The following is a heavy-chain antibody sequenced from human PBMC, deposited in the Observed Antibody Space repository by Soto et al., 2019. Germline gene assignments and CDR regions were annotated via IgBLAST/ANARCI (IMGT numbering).Heavy chain of an antibody. Sequence: SGGSLSLSCAAYGFTFGTYAMNWVRQAPGKGLEWVAVIVGDASSIAYADSVKGRFTISRDNSRNIMYLQMTSLKVEDTATYFCAKDLRPDGRYDLDYWGQGTQVTVPQ. V-gene: IGHV3-23*01. CDR3: AKDLRPDGRYDLDY. CDR2: IVGDASSI. CDR1: GFTFGTYA. J-gene: IGHJ4*02. D-gene: IGHD2-15*01.